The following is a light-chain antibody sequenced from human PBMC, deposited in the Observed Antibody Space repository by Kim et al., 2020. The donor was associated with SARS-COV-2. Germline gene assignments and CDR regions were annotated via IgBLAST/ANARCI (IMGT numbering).Light chain of an antibody. V-gene: IGKV3-20*01. CDR3: QQYGTSPLT. CDR1: QSVSSSY. J-gene: IGKJ4*01. CDR2: AAS. Sequence: DIVLTQSPGTLSLSPGERATLSCRTSQSVSSSYLTWYQQKPDPPPMLLIYAASSRAAGLPSRFSGRGWGTDFTLTSSRLSPEDSAVYYCQQYGTSPLTFGGGTKVEIK.